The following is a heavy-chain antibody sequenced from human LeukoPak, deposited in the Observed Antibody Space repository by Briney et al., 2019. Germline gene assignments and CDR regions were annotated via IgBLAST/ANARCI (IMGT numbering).Heavy chain of an antibody. J-gene: IGHJ3*02. D-gene: IGHD6-19*01. V-gene: IGHV7-4-1*02. CDR2: INTNTGNP. CDR3: ASPGYSSGHDAFDI. CDR1: GYTFTSYA. Sequence: ASVKVSCEASGYTFTSYAMNWVRQAPGQGLEWMGWINTNTGNPTYAQGFTGRFVFSLDTSVSTAYLQISSLKAEDTAVYYCASPGYSSGHDAFDIWGQGTMVTVSS.